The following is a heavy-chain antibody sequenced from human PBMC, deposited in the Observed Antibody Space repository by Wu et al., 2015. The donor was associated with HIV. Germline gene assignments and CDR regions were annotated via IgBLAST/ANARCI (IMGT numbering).Heavy chain of an antibody. J-gene: IGHJ4*02. CDR3: ARDATPITTEFDY. D-gene: IGHD4-11*01. CDR2: INPSGGAT. Sequence: QVQLVQSGAEVKKPGASVKISCKASAYSFTDYYVHWVRQAPGHGLEWMAWINPSGGATIYAEAFEGRVTVTTDTSMKTVYMELESLTSGDTAMYFCARDATPITTEFDYWGQGTLITVSS. V-gene: IGHV1-2*02. CDR1: AYSFTDYY.